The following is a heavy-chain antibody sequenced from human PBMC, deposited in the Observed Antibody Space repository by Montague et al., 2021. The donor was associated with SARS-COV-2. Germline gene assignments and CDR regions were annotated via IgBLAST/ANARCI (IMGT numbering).Heavy chain of an antibody. CDR2: IKQDGSEK. CDR3: AAGQSSSWL. J-gene: IGHJ4*02. V-gene: IGHV3-7*01. D-gene: IGHD6-13*01. CDR1: GFTCSSYW. Sequence: SLRLSCAASGFTCSSYWMSWVRQAPGKGLEWVANIKQDGSEKYYVDSVKGRFTISRDNAQTSLYLQMNSLRVEDTAVYYCAAGQSSSWLWGRGTLVTVSS.